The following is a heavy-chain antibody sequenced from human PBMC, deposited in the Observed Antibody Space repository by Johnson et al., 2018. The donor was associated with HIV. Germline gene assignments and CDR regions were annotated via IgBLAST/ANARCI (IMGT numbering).Heavy chain of an antibody. CDR1: GFTFDDYA. CDR2: ISWNSGSI. CDR3: ARDRGYWDAFDI. D-gene: IGHD3-22*01. J-gene: IGHJ3*02. V-gene: IGHV3-9*01. Sequence: VQLVESGGGLAQPGGSLRLSCAASGFTFDDYAMHWVRQAPGKGLEWVSGISWNSGSIGYADSVKGRFTISRDNAKNSLYLQMNSLRAEDTAVYYCARDRGYWDAFDIWGQGTMVTVSS.